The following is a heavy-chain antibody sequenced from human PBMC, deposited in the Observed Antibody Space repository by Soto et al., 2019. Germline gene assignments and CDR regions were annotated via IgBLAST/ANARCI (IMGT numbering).Heavy chain of an antibody. J-gene: IGHJ4*02. Sequence: QVQLQESGPGLVKPSQTLSLTCTVSGGSISSGGYYWSWIRQHPGKGLEWIGYIYYSGSTYYNPSLNSRVTISVETSKNQVSLKLSSVTAADTAVYYCARSYMVRGANFDYWGQGTLVTVSS. CDR1: GGSISSGGYY. CDR2: IYYSGST. CDR3: ARSYMVRGANFDY. D-gene: IGHD3-10*01. V-gene: IGHV4-31*03.